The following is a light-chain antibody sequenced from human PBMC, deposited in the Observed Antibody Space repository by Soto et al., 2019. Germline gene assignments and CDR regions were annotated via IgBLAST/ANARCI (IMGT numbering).Light chain of an antibody. V-gene: IGLV2-14*03. CDR2: DVS. CDR1: SSDVGSYNY. CDR3: NSYTGSSTPYV. Sequence: QSVLTQPASVSGSPGQWITISCTGTSSDVGSYNYVSWYQQHPGKAPKLMIYDVSNRPSGVSNRFSGSKSGNTASLTISGLQAEDEADYYCNSYTGSSTPYVFGTGTKVTVL. J-gene: IGLJ1*01.